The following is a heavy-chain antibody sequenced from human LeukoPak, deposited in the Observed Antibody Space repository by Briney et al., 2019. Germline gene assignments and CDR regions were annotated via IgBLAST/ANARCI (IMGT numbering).Heavy chain of an antibody. CDR1: GNYW. CDR3: ASSRWQGMDV. CDR2: ISYDGSNK. V-gene: IGHV3-30*03. Sequence: QTGGSLRLSCAASGNYWMHWVRQAPGKGLEWVAVISYDGSNKYYADSVKGRFTISRDNSKNTLYLQMNSLRAEDTAVYYCASSRWQGMDVWGQGTTVTVSS. D-gene: IGHD2-15*01. J-gene: IGHJ6*02.